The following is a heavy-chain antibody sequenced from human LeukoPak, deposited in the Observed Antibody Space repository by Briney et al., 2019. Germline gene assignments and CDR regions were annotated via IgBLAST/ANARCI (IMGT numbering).Heavy chain of an antibody. CDR3: AKPVAARHYYYYMDV. V-gene: IGHV3-30*18. CDR2: VSYDGSKK. J-gene: IGHJ6*03. D-gene: IGHD6-6*01. CDR1: GFIFSNYG. Sequence: HPGGSLRLSCSASGFIFSNYGMHWARQAPGKGLEWVAVVSYDGSKKYYADSVKGRFTISRDNSKNTLYLQMNSLRAEDTAVYYCAKPVAARHYYYYMDVWGKGTTVTVSS.